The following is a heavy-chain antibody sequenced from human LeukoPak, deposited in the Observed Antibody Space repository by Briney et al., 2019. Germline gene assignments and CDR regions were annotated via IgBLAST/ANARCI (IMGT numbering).Heavy chain of an antibody. V-gene: IGHV4-59*08. CDR2: IYCSGRT. Sequence: SETLSLTCTVSGGSISSYYWSWIRQPPGNGLEWIGYIYCSGRTNYNPSLRSRATISVATSRNQFSVKLSSLTAAATVLYCWARHPTDTYYDFWSGYYAFDIWGQGTMVTVSS. D-gene: IGHD3-3*01. CDR1: GGSISSYY. CDR3: ARHPTDTYYDFWSGYYAFDI. J-gene: IGHJ3*02.